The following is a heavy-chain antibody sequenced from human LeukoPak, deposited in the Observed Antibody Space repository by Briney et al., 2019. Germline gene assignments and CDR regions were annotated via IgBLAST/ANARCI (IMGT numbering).Heavy chain of an antibody. V-gene: IGHV1-18*01. J-gene: IGHJ4*02. Sequence: GASVKVSCKTSGYTFTNYGISWVRQAPGQGLEWMGWISAYNGNTNYAQKLQDRVTMTTDTSTSTAYMELRSLRSDDTAVYYCARPFYGDYLDYWGQGTLVTVSS. CDR1: GYTFTNYG. CDR2: ISAYNGNT. CDR3: ARPFYGDYLDY. D-gene: IGHD4-17*01.